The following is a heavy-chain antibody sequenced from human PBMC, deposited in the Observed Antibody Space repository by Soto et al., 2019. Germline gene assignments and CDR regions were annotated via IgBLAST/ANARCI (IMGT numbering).Heavy chain of an antibody. CDR1: GYTFTGYY. CDR3: AREISITMVRGGYGMDV. CDR2: INPNSGGK. D-gene: IGHD3-10*01. Sequence: ASVKVSCKASGYTFTGYYMHWVRQAPGQGLEWMGWINPNSGGKNYAQKFQGWVTMTRDTSISTAYMELSRLRSDDTAVYYCAREISITMVRGGYGMDVWGQGTTVTVSS. V-gene: IGHV1-2*04. J-gene: IGHJ6*02.